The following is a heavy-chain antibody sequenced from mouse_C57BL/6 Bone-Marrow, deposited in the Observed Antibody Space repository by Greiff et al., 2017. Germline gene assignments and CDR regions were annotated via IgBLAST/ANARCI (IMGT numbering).Heavy chain of an antibody. D-gene: IGHD2-1*01. CDR3: ARSAYGNYPMDY. Sequence: QVQLKESGPELVKPGASVKISCKASGYAFSSSWMNWVKQRPGKGLEWIGRIYPGDGDTNYNGKFKGKATLTADTSSSTAYMQLSSLTSEDSAVYFCARSAYGNYPMDYWGQGTAVTVSS. V-gene: IGHV1-82*01. CDR2: IYPGDGDT. J-gene: IGHJ4*01. CDR1: GYAFSSSW.